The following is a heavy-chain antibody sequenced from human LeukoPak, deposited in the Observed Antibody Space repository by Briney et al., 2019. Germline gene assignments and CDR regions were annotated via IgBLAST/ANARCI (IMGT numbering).Heavy chain of an antibody. CDR1: GYTFTSYA. Sequence: ASVKVSCKASGYTFTSYAMHWVRQAPGQRLEWMGWINAGNGNTKYSQEFQGRVTITRDTSASTAYMELSSLRSEDTAVYYCAGSSGYSRNWFDPWGQGTLVTVSS. D-gene: IGHD3-22*01. CDR3: AGSSGYSRNWFDP. J-gene: IGHJ5*02. CDR2: INAGNGNT. V-gene: IGHV1-3*03.